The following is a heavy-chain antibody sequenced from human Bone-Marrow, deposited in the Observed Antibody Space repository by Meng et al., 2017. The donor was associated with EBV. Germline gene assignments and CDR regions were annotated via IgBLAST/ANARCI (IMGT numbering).Heavy chain of an antibody. D-gene: IGHD4-17*01. CDR3: ARDTHDYGDLTFFDY. CDR1: GGTFSSYA. V-gene: IGHV1-69*06. Sequence: VGVVQSGAEVKKPGSSVRVSCKASGGTFSSYAISWVRQAPGKGLEWMGGIIPIFGTANYAQKFQGRVTITADKSTSTAYMELSSLRSEDTAVYYCARDTHDYGDLTFFDYWGQGTLVTVSS. J-gene: IGHJ4*02. CDR2: IIPIFGTA.